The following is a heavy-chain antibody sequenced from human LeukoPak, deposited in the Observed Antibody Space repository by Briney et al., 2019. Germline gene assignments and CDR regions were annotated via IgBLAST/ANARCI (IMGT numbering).Heavy chain of an antibody. CDR3: ARDSSGYYYPDAFDI. D-gene: IGHD3-22*01. CDR1: GFTVSSDY. Sequence: GGSLRLSCVASGFTVSSDYMNWVRQAPGKGLEWVSVIYTGGNTYYSDSVKGRFTISRDNSKNTVFLQMSNLRAEDTAVYYCARDSSGYYYPDAFDIWGQGTMVTVSS. V-gene: IGHV3-66*01. CDR2: IYTGGNT. J-gene: IGHJ3*02.